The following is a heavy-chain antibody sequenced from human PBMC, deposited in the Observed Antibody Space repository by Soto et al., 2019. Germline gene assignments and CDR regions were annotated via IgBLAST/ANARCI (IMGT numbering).Heavy chain of an antibody. CDR2: VYYSGTT. D-gene: IGHD1-26*01. J-gene: IGHJ4*02. V-gene: IGHV4-30-4*01. CDR3: VTVNLVGAAYYFDY. Sequence: SETLSLTCTVSGGSIRNGDYYWGWIRQPPGKGLEWIGYVYYSGTTYSHPSPNSRVSIPVDTSENQFSLRLTSVTAADTAVYYCVTVNLVGAAYYFDYWGPGTLVTVSS. CDR1: GGSIRNGDYY.